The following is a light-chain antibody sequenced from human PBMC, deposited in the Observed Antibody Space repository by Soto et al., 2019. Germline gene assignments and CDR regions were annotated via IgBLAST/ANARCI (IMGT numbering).Light chain of an antibody. CDR1: QRVSSN. CDR2: GVS. Sequence: LTQYPATLSVSPGERATLSCRASQRVSSNLAWYQQTPGRAPRLLIYGVSVRATGIPARFSGSGSGTEFTLTISSLQSEDFAVYYCQQYGSSPRTFGQGTKVDI. CDR3: QQYGSSPRT. J-gene: IGKJ1*01. V-gene: IGKV3-15*01.